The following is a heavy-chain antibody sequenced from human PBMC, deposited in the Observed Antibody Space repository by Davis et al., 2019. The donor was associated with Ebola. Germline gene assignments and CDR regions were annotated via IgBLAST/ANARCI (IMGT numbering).Heavy chain of an antibody. CDR3: ARAMTTVTHYYGMDV. J-gene: IGHJ6*02. CDR1: GFTFNNYA. CDR2: IYSGGST. Sequence: GESLKISCAASGFTFNNYAISWVRQAPGKGLEWVSVIYSGGSTYYADSVKGRFTISRDNSKNTLYLQMNSLRAEDTAVYYCARAMTTVTHYYGMDVWGQGTTVTVSS. V-gene: IGHV3-53*01. D-gene: IGHD4-17*01.